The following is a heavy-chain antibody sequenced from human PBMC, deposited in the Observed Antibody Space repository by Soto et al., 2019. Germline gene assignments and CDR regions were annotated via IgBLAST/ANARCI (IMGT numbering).Heavy chain of an antibody. J-gene: IGHJ4*02. V-gene: IGHV1-46*01. Sequence: ASVKVSCKASGGTFSSYTISWVRQAPGQGLEWMGIINPSGGSTSYAQKFQGRVTMTRDTSTSTVYMELSSLRSEDTAVYYCASSLKYSSSWGHDYWGQGTLVTVSS. CDR2: INPSGGST. CDR1: GGTFSSYT. CDR3: ASSLKYSSSWGHDY. D-gene: IGHD6-13*01.